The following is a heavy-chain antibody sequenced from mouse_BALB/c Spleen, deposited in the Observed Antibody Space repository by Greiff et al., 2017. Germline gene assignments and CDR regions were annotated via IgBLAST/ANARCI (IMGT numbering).Heavy chain of an antibody. V-gene: IGHV2-9*02. D-gene: IGHD2-13*01. CDR3: ARGDSAWFAY. J-gene: IGHJ3*01. CDR1: GFSLTSYG. CDR2: IWAGGST. Sequence: VKLMESGPGLVAPSQSLSITCTVSGFSLTSYGVHWVRQPPGKGLEWLGVIWAGGSTNYNSALMSRLSISKDNSKSQVFLKMNSLQTDDTAMYCCARGDSAWFAYWGQGTLVTVSA.